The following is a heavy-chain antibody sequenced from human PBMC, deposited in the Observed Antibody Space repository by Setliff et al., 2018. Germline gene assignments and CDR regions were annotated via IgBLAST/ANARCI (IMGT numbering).Heavy chain of an antibody. CDR1: GGFISSYY. Sequence: LSLTCTVSGGFISSYYWSWIRQPPGKGLEWIGYIYYSGSTNYNPSLKSRVTISVDTSKNQFSLKLSSVTAADTAVNYCARVMVRGVIMDVWGKGTTVTVSS. CDR2: IYYSGST. D-gene: IGHD3-10*01. J-gene: IGHJ6*04. V-gene: IGHV4-59*01. CDR3: ARVMVRGVIMDV.